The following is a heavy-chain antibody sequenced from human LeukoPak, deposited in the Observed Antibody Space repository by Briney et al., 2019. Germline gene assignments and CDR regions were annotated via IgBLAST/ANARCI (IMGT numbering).Heavy chain of an antibody. D-gene: IGHD5-24*01. CDR3: ARAISWLQFDY. Sequence: SETLSLTCSVSGGSVSNDYWNWIRQPPGKGLEWIGYIYDSGSTNYNPSLKSRITISVDTSKNRFSLKLSSVTAAGTAVYYCARAISWLQFDYWGQGTLVTVSS. CDR1: GGSVSNDY. CDR2: IYDSGST. J-gene: IGHJ4*02. V-gene: IGHV4-59*08.